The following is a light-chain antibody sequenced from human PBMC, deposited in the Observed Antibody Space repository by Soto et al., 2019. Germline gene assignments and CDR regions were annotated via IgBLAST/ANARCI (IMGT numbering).Light chain of an antibody. Sequence: DIQMTQSPSTLSASVGDRVTITCRASQGISSYLAWYQQKPGKAPKLLIYKASTLKSGVPSRFSGSGSGTEFTLTISSLQPDDFATYYCQHYNSYSEAFGQGTKVEIK. J-gene: IGKJ1*01. V-gene: IGKV1-5*03. CDR1: QGISSY. CDR2: KAS. CDR3: QHYNSYSEA.